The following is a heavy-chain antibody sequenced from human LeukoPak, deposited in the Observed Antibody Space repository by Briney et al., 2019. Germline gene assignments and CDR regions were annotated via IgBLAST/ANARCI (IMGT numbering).Heavy chain of an antibody. CDR3: ARDFSSSGPIDAFDI. D-gene: IGHD6-6*01. CDR2: ISGSGGST. J-gene: IGHJ3*02. CDR1: GFTFSSYA. Sequence: GGSLRPSCAASGFTFSSYAMSWVRQAPGEGLEWVSAISGSGGSTYYADSVKGRFTISRDNSKNTLYLQMNSLRAEDTAVYYCARDFSSSGPIDAFDIWGQGTMVTVSS. V-gene: IGHV3-23*01.